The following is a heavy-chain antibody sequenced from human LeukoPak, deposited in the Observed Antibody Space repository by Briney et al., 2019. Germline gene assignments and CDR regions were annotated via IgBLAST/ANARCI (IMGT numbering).Heavy chain of an antibody. V-gene: IGHV4-31*03. Sequence: SQSLSLTCTVSGGSISSGACYWSWIRQHPGKGLEWIGYFYYSGSTYYNPSLKSRVTISVDTSKNQFSLDLSSVTAADTAVYYCARDLGDGYLANDYWGQGSMVGVSS. CDR3: ARDLGDGYLANDY. D-gene: IGHD5-24*01. CDR1: GGSISSGACY. CDR2: FYYSGST. J-gene: IGHJ4*02.